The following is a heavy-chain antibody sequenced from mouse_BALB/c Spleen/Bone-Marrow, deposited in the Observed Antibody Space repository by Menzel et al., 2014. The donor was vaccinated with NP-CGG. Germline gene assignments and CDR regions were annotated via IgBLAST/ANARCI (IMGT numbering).Heavy chain of an antibody. CDR3: ARPGYYGYQDV. V-gene: IGHV4-1*02. J-gene: IGHJ1*01. Sequence: EVQRVESGGGLVQPGGSLKLSCAASGFDFSGYWMTWVRQAPGKGLEWIGEINPDSSTINYTPSLKDKFIITRDNAKNALYLQMSKVRSEDTALYYCARPGYYGYQDVWGAETTVTVSS. D-gene: IGHD1-2*01. CDR1: GFDFSGYW. CDR2: INPDSSTI.